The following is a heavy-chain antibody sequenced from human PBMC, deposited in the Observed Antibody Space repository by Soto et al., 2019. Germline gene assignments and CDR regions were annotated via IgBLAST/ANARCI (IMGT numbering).Heavy chain of an antibody. D-gene: IGHD3-3*01. CDR3: ARTYYDFWSGTRNFDY. CDR1: GYTFTGYY. J-gene: IGHJ4*02. V-gene: IGHV1-2*02. Sequence: ASVKVSCKASGYTFTGYYMHWVRQAPGQGLEWMGWINPNSGGTNYAQKFQGRVTMTRDTSISTAYMELSRLRSDDTAVYYCARTYYDFWSGTRNFDYWXQGTLVTVSS. CDR2: INPNSGGT.